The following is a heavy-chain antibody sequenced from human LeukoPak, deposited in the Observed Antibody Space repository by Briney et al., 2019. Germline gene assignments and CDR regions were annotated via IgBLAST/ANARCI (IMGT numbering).Heavy chain of an antibody. CDR1: GFTFDNYA. CDR2: ISSGSTYV. V-gene: IGHV3-21*01. J-gene: IGHJ3*02. Sequence: GGSLRLSCAASGFTFDNYAMSWVRQAPGKGLEWVSSISSGSTYVYYADSVQGRFTISRDNAQSSMYLQMNSLRAEDTAVYYCGRVGGRSKAAKGDAFDIWGQGTMVVVSS. D-gene: IGHD6-6*01. CDR3: GRVGGRSKAAKGDAFDI.